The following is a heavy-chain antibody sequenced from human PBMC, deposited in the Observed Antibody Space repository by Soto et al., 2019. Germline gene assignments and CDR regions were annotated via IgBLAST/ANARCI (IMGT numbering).Heavy chain of an antibody. Sequence: PGGSLRLSCAASGFTFSSYAMHWVRQAPGKGLEWVAVISYDGSNKYYADSVKGRFTISRDNSKNTLYLQMNSLRAEDTAVYYCARARVQTVASYFDYWGQGTLVTVSS. D-gene: IGHD4-17*01. CDR2: ISYDGSNK. CDR3: ARARVQTVASYFDY. V-gene: IGHV3-30-3*01. CDR1: GFTFSSYA. J-gene: IGHJ4*02.